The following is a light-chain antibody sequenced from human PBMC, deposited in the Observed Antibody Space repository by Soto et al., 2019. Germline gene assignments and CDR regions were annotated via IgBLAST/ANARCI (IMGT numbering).Light chain of an antibody. Sequence: QSALTQPPSASGSPGQSVTITCSGTSSDVGEENYVSWYQQHPGKVPKLILYEVSKRPSGVPARFSGSRSGNTASLTVSGLQAEDEADYYCSSFAGSPVVFGGGTQLTVL. CDR1: SSDVGEENY. J-gene: IGLJ2*01. V-gene: IGLV2-8*01. CDR2: EVS. CDR3: SSFAGSPVV.